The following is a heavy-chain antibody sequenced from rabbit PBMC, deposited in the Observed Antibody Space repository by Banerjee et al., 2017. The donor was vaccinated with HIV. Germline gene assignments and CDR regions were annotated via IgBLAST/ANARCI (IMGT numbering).Heavy chain of an antibody. CDR1: GFDLSYYYY. CDR3: ARLGYTYGYAGPNFFNL. J-gene: IGHJ4*01. V-gene: IGHV1S43*01. CDR2: IATYTGSP. Sequence: QEQLEESGGGLVKPGGTLTLTCKASGFDLSYYYYMCWVRQAPGKGLEWIGCIATYTGSPYYASWVNGRFTISRSTSLNTVDLKMPSLTAADTATYFCARLGYTYGYAGPNFFNLWGPGTLVTVS. D-gene: IGHD6-1*01.